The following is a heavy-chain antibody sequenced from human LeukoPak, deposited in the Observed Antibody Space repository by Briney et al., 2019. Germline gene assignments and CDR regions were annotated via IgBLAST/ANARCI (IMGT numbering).Heavy chain of an antibody. CDR3: ARGAWDYDGKDY. CDR2: INPRIGDT. V-gene: IGHV1-2*06. Sequence: ASVKVSCKASGGTFSSYAISWVRQAPGQGLEWMGRINPRIGDTNSARRFQGRVTMTRDTSISTAYMDLNRLTSDDTAVYYCARGAWDYDGKDYWGQGTLVTVSS. CDR1: GGTFSSYA. D-gene: IGHD1-7*01. J-gene: IGHJ4*02.